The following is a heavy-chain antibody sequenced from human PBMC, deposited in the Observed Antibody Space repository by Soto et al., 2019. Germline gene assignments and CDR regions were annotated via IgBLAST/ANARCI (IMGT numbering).Heavy chain of an antibody. J-gene: IGHJ6*03. CDR2: ISGSGGST. Sequence: GGSLRLSCAASGFSCSSYAMSWVRQAPGKGLEWVSAISGSGGSTYYADSVKGRFTISRDNSKNTLYLQMNSLRAEDTAVYYCANTPAVTTGYYMDVWGKGTTVTVSS. CDR3: ANTPAVTTGYYMDV. CDR1: GFSCSSYA. D-gene: IGHD4-17*01. V-gene: IGHV3-23*01.